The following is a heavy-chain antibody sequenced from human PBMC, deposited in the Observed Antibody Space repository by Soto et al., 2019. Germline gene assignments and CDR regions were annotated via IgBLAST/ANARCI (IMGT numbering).Heavy chain of an antibody. CDR2: IYYDGRNK. V-gene: IGHV3-33*01. CDR1: GFIFNTYG. Sequence: QVQLVESGGGVVQPGRSLRLSCAASGFIFNTYGMHWVRQAPGKGLEWVAVIYYDGRNKYYADSVKGRFTISRDNSKNTLNLQMNRLRVEDTAVYYCARDLGELWPSVGGYWGQGTLVTVSS. D-gene: IGHD1-26*01. CDR3: ARDLGELWPSVGGY. J-gene: IGHJ4*02.